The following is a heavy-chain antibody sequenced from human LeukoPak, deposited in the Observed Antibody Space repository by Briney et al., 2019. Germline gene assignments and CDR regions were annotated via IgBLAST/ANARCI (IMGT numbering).Heavy chain of an antibody. D-gene: IGHD3-9*01. CDR1: GYTFTDDY. Sequence: GGSVKVSCRASGYTFTDDYIHWVRRAPGQGLEWMGWVDPRTGVTRCTQKFQGRVTMTRDTSISTVYLDLNGLTFDDTAVYYCATDNYGMLDYWGQGTLVTVSS. CDR2: VDPRTGVT. J-gene: IGHJ4*02. V-gene: IGHV1-2*02. CDR3: ATDNYGMLDY.